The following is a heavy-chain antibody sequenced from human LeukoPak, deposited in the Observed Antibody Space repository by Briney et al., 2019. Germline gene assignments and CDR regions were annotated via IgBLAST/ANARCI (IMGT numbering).Heavy chain of an antibody. J-gene: IGHJ6*02. CDR1: GFTFSNAW. CDR2: IKSKTDGWTT. CDR3: TTSAIADKYCSGGSCYSLQYYYYGMDV. Sequence: GGSLRLSCAASGFTFSNAWMSWVRQAPGKGLEWVGRIKSKTDGWTTDYAAPVKGRFTISRDDSKNTLYLQMNSLKTEDTAVYYCTTSAIADKYCSGGSCYSLQYYYYGMDVWGQGTTVTVSS. V-gene: IGHV3-15*01. D-gene: IGHD2-15*01.